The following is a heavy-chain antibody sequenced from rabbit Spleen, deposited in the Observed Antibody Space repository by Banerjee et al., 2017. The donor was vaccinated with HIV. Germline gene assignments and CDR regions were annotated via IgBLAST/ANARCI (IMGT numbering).Heavy chain of an antibody. D-gene: IGHD5-1*01. CDR3: ARDLVGVIGWNFYL. V-gene: IGHV1S43*01. CDR2: IYTNVGST. Sequence: QQQLEESGGGLVKPGGTLTLTCKASGIDFSSYYYMCWVRQAPGKGLEWIGCIYTNVGSTWYATWAKGRLTISRTSSTTVTLRMTSLTAADTATYFCARDLVGVIGWNFYLWGPGTLVTVS. J-gene: IGHJ4*01. CDR1: GIDFSSYYY.